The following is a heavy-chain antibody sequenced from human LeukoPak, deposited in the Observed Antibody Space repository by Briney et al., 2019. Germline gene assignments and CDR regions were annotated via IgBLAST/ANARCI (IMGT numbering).Heavy chain of an antibody. D-gene: IGHD2-15*01. V-gene: IGHV4-59*12. J-gene: IGHJ4*02. CDR2: IYSSGRT. CDR3: ARGYCSGGSCYGY. Sequence: PSETLSLTCTVSGGSISRYYWNWIRQPPGKALEWIGYIYSSGRTNYNPSLKSRVTISVDTSKNQFSLKLSSVTAADTAVYYCARGYCSGGSCYGYWGQGTLVTVSS. CDR1: GGSISRYY.